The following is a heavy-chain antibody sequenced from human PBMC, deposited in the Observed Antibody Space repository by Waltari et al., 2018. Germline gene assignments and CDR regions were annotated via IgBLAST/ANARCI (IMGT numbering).Heavy chain of an antibody. D-gene: IGHD3-16*01. Sequence: EVQLVESGGGLVKPGGSLRLSCAASGFTFSSYSMNWVRQAPGKGVEWVSSMSRSSSYIDYADSVKGRFTISRDNAKNSLYLQMNSLRAEDTALYYCAKAQGGGGGAFDIWGQGTMVTVSS. CDR1: GFTFSSYS. V-gene: IGHV3-21*04. CDR2: MSRSSSYI. J-gene: IGHJ3*02. CDR3: AKAQGGGGGAFDI.